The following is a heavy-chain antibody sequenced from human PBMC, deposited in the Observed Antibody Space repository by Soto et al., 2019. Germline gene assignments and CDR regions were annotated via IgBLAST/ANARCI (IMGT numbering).Heavy chain of an antibody. V-gene: IGHV3-30*18. CDR1: GFTFSSYG. CDR3: AKDLTIFGVVITYYYNAMDV. Sequence: QVQLVESGGGVVQPGRSLRLSCAASGFTFSSYGMHWVRQAPGKGLEWVAVISYDGSNKYYADSVKGRFTISRDNSKNTLYLQMNSMRAEDTAVYYCAKDLTIFGVVITYYYNAMDVWGQRTTVTVSS. D-gene: IGHD3-3*01. J-gene: IGHJ6*02. CDR2: ISYDGSNK.